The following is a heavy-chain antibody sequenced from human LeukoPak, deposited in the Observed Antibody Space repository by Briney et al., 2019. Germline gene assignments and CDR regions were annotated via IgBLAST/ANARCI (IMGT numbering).Heavy chain of an antibody. CDR2: IIPIFGTA. J-gene: IGHJ4*02. CDR3: ARDQVHPSFDY. CDR1: GGTFSSYA. Sequence: ASVKVSCKASGGTFSSYAISRVRQAPGQGLEWMGRIIPIFGTANYAQKFQGRVTITADKSTSTAYMELSSLRSEDTAVYYCARDQVHPSFDYWGQGTLVTVSS. V-gene: IGHV1-69*06.